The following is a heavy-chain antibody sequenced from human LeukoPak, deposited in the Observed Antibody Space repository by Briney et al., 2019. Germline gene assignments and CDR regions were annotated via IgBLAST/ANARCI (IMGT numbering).Heavy chain of an antibody. CDR1: GGSFSGYY. Sequence: SETLSLTCAVYGGSFSGYYWSWIRQPPGKGLEWIGEINHSGSTNYNPSLKSRVTISVDTSKNQFSLKLSSVTAADTAVYYCARLPSSSWPYYYYYMDVWGKGTTVTVSS. J-gene: IGHJ6*03. CDR2: INHSGST. V-gene: IGHV4-34*01. D-gene: IGHD6-13*01. CDR3: ARLPSSSWPYYYYYMDV.